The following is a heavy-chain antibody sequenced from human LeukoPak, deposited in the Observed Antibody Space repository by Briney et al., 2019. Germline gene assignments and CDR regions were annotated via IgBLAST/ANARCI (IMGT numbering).Heavy chain of an antibody. CDR1: GYTFTGYY. CDR3: ARSGGGYFND. D-gene: IGHD2-15*01. J-gene: IGHJ4*02. Sequence: GASVKVSCKASGYTFTGYYMHWVRQAPGQGLEWMGWINPNSGDTKYAQNFQGRVTVTRDTSISTVYMELSSLRSDDTAVYYCARSGGGYFNDWGQGTLVTVSS. V-gene: IGHV1-2*02. CDR2: INPNSGDT.